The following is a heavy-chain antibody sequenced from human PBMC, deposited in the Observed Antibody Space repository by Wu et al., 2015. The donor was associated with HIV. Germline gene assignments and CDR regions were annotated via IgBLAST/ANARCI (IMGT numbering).Heavy chain of an antibody. D-gene: IGHD4-17*01. V-gene: IGHV1-18*01. J-gene: IGHJ4*02. CDR3: ARGNNDYGDYVSVY. CDR1: EDTFSDSA. Sequence: QVQLVQSGAEVKKPGSSVKVSCKSSEDTFSDSAISWVRQAPGQGLEWLGWISAYNGNTNYAQKLQGRVTMTTDTSTSTAYMELRSLRSDDTAVYYCARGNNDYGDYVSVYWGQGTLVTVSS. CDR2: ISAYNGNT.